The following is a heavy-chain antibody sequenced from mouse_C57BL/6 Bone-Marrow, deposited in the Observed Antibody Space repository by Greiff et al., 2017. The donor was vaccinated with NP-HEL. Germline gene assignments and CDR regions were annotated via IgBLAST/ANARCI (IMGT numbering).Heavy chain of an antibody. J-gene: IGHJ3*01. CDR2: IDPENGDT. CDR3: TTFITTVEAWFAY. D-gene: IGHD1-1*01. Sequence: VQLQQSGAELVRPGASVKLSCTASGFNIKDDYMHWVKQRPEQGLEWIGWIDPENGDTEYASKFQGKATITAATSSNTAYLQLSSLTSVDTAVYYCTTFITTVEAWFAYWGQGTLVTVSA. CDR1: GFNIKDDY. V-gene: IGHV14-4*01.